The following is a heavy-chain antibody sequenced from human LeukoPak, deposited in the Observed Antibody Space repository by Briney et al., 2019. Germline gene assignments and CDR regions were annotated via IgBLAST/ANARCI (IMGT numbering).Heavy chain of an antibody. V-gene: IGHV4-4*07. J-gene: IGHJ6*03. D-gene: IGHD6-6*01. CDR3: AREVSSHYFHYYMEV. Sequence: SETLSLTCTVSGGPIGSFYWSWIRQPAGKGLEWIGHIYNHAKINYNPSLKSRLTLSIDTSKNQVSMKLTSVTAADTAVYYCAREVSSHYFHYYMEVWGKGATVTVSS. CDR2: IYNHAKI. CDR1: GGPIGSFY.